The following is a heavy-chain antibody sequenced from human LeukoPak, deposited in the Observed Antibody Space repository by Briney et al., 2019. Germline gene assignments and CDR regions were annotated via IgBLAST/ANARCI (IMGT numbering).Heavy chain of an antibody. Sequence: GGSLRLSCAASGFTFSNAWMSWVRQAPGKGLEWVGRIKSKTDGGTTDYAAPVKGRFTISRDDSKNTLYLQMNSLKTEDTAVYYCAKDRKFTVTGSGAGLDYWGQGTLVTVSS. D-gene: IGHD4-17*01. CDR2: IKSKTDGGTT. V-gene: IGHV3-15*01. CDR1: GFTFSNAW. CDR3: AKDRKFTVTGSGAGLDY. J-gene: IGHJ4*02.